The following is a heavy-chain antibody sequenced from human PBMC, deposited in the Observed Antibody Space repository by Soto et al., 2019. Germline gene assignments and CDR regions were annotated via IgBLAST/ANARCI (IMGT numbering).Heavy chain of an antibody. J-gene: IGHJ6*03. CDR3: ARDRGVAPPVAGNTHYYYYMDV. V-gene: IGHV1-18*01. CDR1: GYSFTNYG. CDR2: ISAFNGNT. D-gene: IGHD6-19*01. Sequence: QDQLLQSGAEVKKPGASVTVSCKASGYSFTNYGITWVRQAPGQGLEWMGWISAFNGNTHYAQKLQGRVTMTTDASTSTAFLELRSLRSDDTAVYYCARDRGVAPPVAGNTHYYYYMDVWGKGTTVTASS.